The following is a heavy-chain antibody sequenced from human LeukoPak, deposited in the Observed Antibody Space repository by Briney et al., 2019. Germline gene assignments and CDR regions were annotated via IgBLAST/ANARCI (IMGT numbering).Heavy chain of an antibody. CDR2: IYYSGST. CDR3: ARATWIQLWLLLDY. Sequence: SETLSLTCTVSGGSISSYYWSWIRQPPGKGLEWIGYIYYSGSTNYNPSLKSRVTISVDTSKNQSSLKLSSVTAADTAVYYCARATWIQLWLLLDYWGQGTLVTVSS. J-gene: IGHJ4*02. CDR1: GGSISSYY. D-gene: IGHD5-18*01. V-gene: IGHV4-59*01.